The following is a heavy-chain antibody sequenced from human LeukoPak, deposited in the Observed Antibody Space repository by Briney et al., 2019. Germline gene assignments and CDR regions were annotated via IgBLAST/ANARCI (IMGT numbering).Heavy chain of an antibody. CDR2: ISSSSTTI. V-gene: IGHV3-48*01. J-gene: IGHJ4*02. D-gene: IGHD3-10*02. CDR3: ARDLFEN. Sequence: PGGSLRLSCAASGFTFSSNSMKWVRQAPGKGLERVSYISSSSTTILYADSVKGRFTISRDNAKNSLYLQMNGLRAEDTAVYYCARDLFENWGQGTLVTVSS. CDR1: GFTFSSNS.